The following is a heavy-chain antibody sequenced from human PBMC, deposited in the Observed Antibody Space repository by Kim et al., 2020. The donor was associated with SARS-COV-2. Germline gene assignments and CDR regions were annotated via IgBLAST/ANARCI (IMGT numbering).Heavy chain of an antibody. CDR1: GFTFRHYA. V-gene: IGHV3-33*01. Sequence: GGSLRLSCAASGFTFRHYAMHWVRQVRGKGLECLAVIWHDESYISHADSVKGRSTTSRDNSRSTLDLQMTSLRAEAPAWYYLRGESEGGGGFSALDVWG. J-gene: IGHJ6*02. CDR3: RGESEGGGGFSALDV. CDR2: IWHDESYI. D-gene: IGHD3-10*01.